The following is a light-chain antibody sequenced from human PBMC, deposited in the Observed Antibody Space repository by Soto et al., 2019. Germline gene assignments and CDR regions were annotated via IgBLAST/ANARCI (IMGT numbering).Light chain of an antibody. CDR2: WAS. CDR3: RQYYTIPWT. J-gene: IGKJ1*01. Sequence: DIVMTQSPDSLAVSLCERATINCKSSQSVLSSSNNKNCLAWYQQKPGQPPRLLIYWASTRESGVPDRFSGSGSGTDFTLTISSLQAEDVAVYYCRQYYTIPWTFGQGTKV. CDR1: QSVLSSSNNKNC. V-gene: IGKV4-1*01.